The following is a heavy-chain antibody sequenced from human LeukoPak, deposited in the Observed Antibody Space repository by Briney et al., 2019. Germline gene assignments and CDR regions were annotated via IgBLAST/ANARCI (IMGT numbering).Heavy chain of an antibody. V-gene: IGHV3-23*01. J-gene: IGHJ2*01. Sequence: GGSLRLSCAASGFTFSTYGMTWVRQAPGKGLEWVSGISGSGGSTYYADSVKGRFTISRDNSKNTLFLQMNSLRAEDTAVYFCAKDLVVITLSNWSFDLWGRGTLATVSS. CDR1: GFTFSTYG. CDR3: AKDLVVITLSNWSFDL. CDR2: ISGSGGST. D-gene: IGHD3-22*01.